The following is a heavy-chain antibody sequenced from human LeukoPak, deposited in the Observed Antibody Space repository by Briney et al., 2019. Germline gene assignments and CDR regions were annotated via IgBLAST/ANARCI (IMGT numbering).Heavy chain of an antibody. CDR2: ISGSGGST. J-gene: IGHJ4*02. D-gene: IGHD6-6*01. Sequence: PGGSLRLSCAASGFTFSSYAMSWVRQAPGKGLEWVSAISGSGGSTYYADSVKGRFTISRDNSKNTLYLQMNSLRAEDTAMYYCAKDGRSSSSGFDYWGQGTLVTVSS. CDR3: AKDGRSSSSGFDY. V-gene: IGHV3-23*01. CDR1: GFTFSSYA.